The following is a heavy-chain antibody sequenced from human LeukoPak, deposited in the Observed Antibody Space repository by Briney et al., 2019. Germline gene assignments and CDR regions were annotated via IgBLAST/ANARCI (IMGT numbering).Heavy chain of an antibody. D-gene: IGHD3-10*01. V-gene: IGHV4-34*01. CDR3: ARRSVLLWFGAYNWFDP. Sequence: SETLSLTCAVYGGSFSGYYWSWIRQPPGKGLEWIGEINHSGSTNYNPPLKSRVTISVDTSKNQFSLKLSSVTAADTAVYYCARRSVLLWFGAYNWFDPWGQGTLVTVSS. J-gene: IGHJ5*02. CDR1: GGSFSGYY. CDR2: INHSGST.